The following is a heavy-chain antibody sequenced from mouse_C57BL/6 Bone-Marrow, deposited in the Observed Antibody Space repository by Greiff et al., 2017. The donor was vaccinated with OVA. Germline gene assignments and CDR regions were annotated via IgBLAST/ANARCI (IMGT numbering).Heavy chain of an antibody. CDR2: ISDGGSYT. D-gene: IGHD1-1*01. Sequence: EVKLVESGGGLVKPGGSLKLSCAASGFTFSSYAMSWVRQTPEKRLEWVATISDGGSYTYYPDNVKGRFTISRDNAKNNLYLQMSHLKSEDTAMYYGARYYGSSSHWYFDVWGTGTTVTVSS. CDR1: GFTFSSYA. V-gene: IGHV5-4*03. J-gene: IGHJ1*03. CDR3: ARYYGSSSHWYFDV.